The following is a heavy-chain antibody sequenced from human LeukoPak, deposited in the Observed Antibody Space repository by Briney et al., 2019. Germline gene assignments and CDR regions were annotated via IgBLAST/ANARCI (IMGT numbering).Heavy chain of an antibody. CDR3: AKDHYNYIWGTYEFDH. CDR1: GFTFSSYG. D-gene: IGHD3-16*01. CDR2: ISYDGNNK. Sequence: GGSLRLSCAASGFTFSSYGMHWVRQAPGKGLEWVAVISYDGNNKFYADSVKGRFTISRDNSKNTLYLQMNSPRAEDTAVYYCAKDHYNYIWGTYEFDHWGQGTLVTVSS. V-gene: IGHV3-30*18. J-gene: IGHJ4*02.